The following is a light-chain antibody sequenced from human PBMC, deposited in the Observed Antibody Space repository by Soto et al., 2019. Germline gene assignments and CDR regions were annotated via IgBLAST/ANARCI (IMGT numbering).Light chain of an antibody. CDR3: VLYMGSGIWV. CDR2: STN. V-gene: IGLV8-61*01. Sequence: QTVVTQEPSFSVSPGGTGTLTCGLSSGSVSTSYYPSWYQQTPGQAPRTLIYSTNTRSSGVPDRFSGSILGNKAALTITGAQADDESDYYCVLYMGSGIWVFGGGTKLTV. CDR1: SGSVSTSYY. J-gene: IGLJ3*02.